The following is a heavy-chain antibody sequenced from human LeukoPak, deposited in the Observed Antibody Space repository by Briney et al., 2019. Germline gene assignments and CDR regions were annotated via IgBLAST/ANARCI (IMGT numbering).Heavy chain of an antibody. CDR3: AKDLIAAAGPGWFDP. Sequence: PGGSLRLSCAASGFTFSSYAMSWVRQAPGKGLEWVSAISGSGGSTYYADSVKGRFTISRDNSKNTLYLQMDSLRAEDTAVYYCAKDLIAAAGPGWFDPWGQGTLVTVSS. CDR2: ISGSGGST. V-gene: IGHV3-23*01. J-gene: IGHJ5*02. D-gene: IGHD6-13*01. CDR1: GFTFSSYA.